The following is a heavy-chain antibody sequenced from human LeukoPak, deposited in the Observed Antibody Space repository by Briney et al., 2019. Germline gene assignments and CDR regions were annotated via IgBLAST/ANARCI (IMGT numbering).Heavy chain of an antibody. Sequence: ASVKVSCKASGYTFTSYGISWVRQAPGQGLEWMGWINPNSGGTNYAQKLQDRVTMTTDTSTSTAYMELRSLRSDDTAVYYCARDYDILTSPPGYWGQGTLVSVSS. D-gene: IGHD3-9*01. CDR3: ARDYDILTSPPGY. CDR1: GYTFTSYG. J-gene: IGHJ4*02. V-gene: IGHV1-18*01. CDR2: INPNSGGT.